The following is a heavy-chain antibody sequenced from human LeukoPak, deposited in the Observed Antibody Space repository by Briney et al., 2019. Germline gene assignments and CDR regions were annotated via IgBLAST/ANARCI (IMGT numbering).Heavy chain of an antibody. J-gene: IGHJ5*02. V-gene: IGHV3-13*05. CDR3: TRGGSEGFDP. Sequence: GGSLRLSCAASGFTFSSYDMHWVRQPTGKGLEWVSAIGKAGDPYCAGSVKGRFTISRENAKNSLYLQMNSLRAGDTAVYYCTRGGSEGFDPWGQGTLVTVSS. CDR1: GFTFSSYD. CDR2: IGKAGDP.